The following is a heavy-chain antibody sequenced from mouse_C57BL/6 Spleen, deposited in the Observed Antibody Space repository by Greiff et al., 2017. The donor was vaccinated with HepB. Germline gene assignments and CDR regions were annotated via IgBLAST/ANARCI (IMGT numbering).Heavy chain of an antibody. CDR1: GFTFSDYG. Sequence: EVQGVESGGGLVKPGGSLTLSCAASGFTFSDYGMHWVRQAPEKGLEWVAYISSGSSTIYYADTVKGRFTISRDTAKNTLFLQMTSLRSEDTAMYYCARLLGDYWYFDVWGTGTTVTVSS. J-gene: IGHJ1*03. CDR2: ISSGSSTI. D-gene: IGHD4-1*01. CDR3: ARLLGDYWYFDV. V-gene: IGHV5-17*01.